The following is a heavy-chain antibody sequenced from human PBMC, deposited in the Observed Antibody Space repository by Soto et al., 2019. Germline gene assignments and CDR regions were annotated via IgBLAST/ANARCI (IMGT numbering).Heavy chain of an antibody. CDR2: FDPEDGET. Sequence: ASVKVSCKVSGYTLTELSMHWVRQAPGKGLEWMGGFDPEDGETIYAQKFQGRVTMTEDTSTDTAYMELSSLRSEDTAVYYCATPNAGPNAIMHGVFDMWGQGTMVTVSS. D-gene: IGHD2-8*01. V-gene: IGHV1-24*01. CDR1: GYTLTELS. J-gene: IGHJ3*02. CDR3: ATPNAGPNAIMHGVFDM.